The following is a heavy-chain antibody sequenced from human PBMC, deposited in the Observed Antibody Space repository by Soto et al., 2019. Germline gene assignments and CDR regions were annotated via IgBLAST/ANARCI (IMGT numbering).Heavy chain of an antibody. D-gene: IGHD2-2*01. Sequence: ASVKVSCKASGYTFTTYALHWVRQAPGQRLEWMGWMNAGNGNTKYSERFQGRVTITRDTSASTAYMELSSLTSEDTALYYCARAYCSTPNRHETIYYYMDVWAKGTTVTVSS. CDR1: GYTFTTYA. V-gene: IGHV1-3*01. CDR3: ARAYCSTPNRHETIYYYMDV. CDR2: MNAGNGNT. J-gene: IGHJ6*03.